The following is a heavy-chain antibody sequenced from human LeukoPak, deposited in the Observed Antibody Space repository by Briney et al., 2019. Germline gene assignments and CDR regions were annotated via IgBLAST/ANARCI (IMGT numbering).Heavy chain of an antibody. Sequence: ASVKVSCKASGYTFTSYYMHWVRQAPGQGLEWMGIINPSGGSTSYAQKFQGRVTMTRDMSTSTVYMELSSLRSEDTAVYYCARRAAAGDYYYYMDVWGKGTTVTVSS. D-gene: IGHD6-13*01. CDR3: ARRAAAGDYYYYMDV. CDR1: GYTFTSYY. CDR2: INPSGGST. J-gene: IGHJ6*03. V-gene: IGHV1-46*01.